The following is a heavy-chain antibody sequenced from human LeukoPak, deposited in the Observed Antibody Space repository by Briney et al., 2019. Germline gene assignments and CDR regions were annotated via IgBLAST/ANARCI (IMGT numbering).Heavy chain of an antibody. V-gene: IGHV3-48*04. CDR1: GFTFSSYS. CDR2: ISSSGSTI. Sequence: GGSLRLSCAASGFTFSSYSMNWIGQAPGKGLEWVSYISSSGSTIYYADSVKGRFTISRDNAKNSLYLQMNSLRAEDTAVYYCARDRRQWLVPQIWGQGTLVTVSS. J-gene: IGHJ4*02. CDR3: ARDRRQWLVPQI. D-gene: IGHD6-19*01.